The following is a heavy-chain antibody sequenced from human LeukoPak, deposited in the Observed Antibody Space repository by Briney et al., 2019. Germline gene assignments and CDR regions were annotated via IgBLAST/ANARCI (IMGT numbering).Heavy chain of an antibody. CDR3: ARTQLGLLAAVGE. CDR1: GYSFTSYW. CDR2: IYPDDSDT. Sequence: GESLKISCKGSGYSFTSYWIGWVRQMPGKGLEWMGIIYPDDSDTRYSPSFQGQVTISADKSISTAYLQWNSLKASDTAMYYCARTQLGLLAAVGEWSQGTLVTV. D-gene: IGHD6-13*01. V-gene: IGHV5-51*01. J-gene: IGHJ4*02.